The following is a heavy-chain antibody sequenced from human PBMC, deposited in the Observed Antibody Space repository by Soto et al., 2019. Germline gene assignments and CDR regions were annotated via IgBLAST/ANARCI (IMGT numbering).Heavy chain of an antibody. J-gene: IGHJ3*02. Sequence: QVQLVESGGGVVQPGRSLRLSCAASGFTFSSYGMHWVRQAPGKGLELVAVISYDGSNKYYADSVKGRFTISRDNSKNTLYLQMNSLRAEDTAVYYCVRGPDAFDIWGQGTMVTVSS. CDR1: GFTFSSYG. V-gene: IGHV3-30*03. CDR3: VRGPDAFDI. CDR2: ISYDGSNK. D-gene: IGHD4-17*01.